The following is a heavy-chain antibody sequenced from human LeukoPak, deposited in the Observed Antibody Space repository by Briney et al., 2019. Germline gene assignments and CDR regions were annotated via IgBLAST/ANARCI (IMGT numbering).Heavy chain of an antibody. CDR3: ARSSSGTYHY. D-gene: IGHD3-10*01. Sequence: ASVKVSCKTSGYNFASYTMHWLRQAPGQSPEWMGSINGDNGNTKYSEKFQGRVTLTRDTSASSAYMELSRLRSEDTAVYYCARSSSGTYHYWGRGTLVTVSS. CDR2: INGDNGNT. V-gene: IGHV1-3*01. CDR1: GYNFASYT. J-gene: IGHJ4*02.